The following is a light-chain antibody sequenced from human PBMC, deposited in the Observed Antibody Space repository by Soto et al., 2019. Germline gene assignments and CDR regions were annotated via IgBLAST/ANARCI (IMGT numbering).Light chain of an antibody. V-gene: IGKV3-20*01. CDR1: QSFRSSY. J-gene: IGKJ5*01. Sequence: EIVFTQSPGTLSLSPGERATLSCRASQSFRSSYLAWYQQRPGQAPSLLIYAASSRATGIPDRFSGSGSGTDFTLTISRLEPEDYAVYYCQQYGSSSTFGQGTRLEIK. CDR2: AAS. CDR3: QQYGSSST.